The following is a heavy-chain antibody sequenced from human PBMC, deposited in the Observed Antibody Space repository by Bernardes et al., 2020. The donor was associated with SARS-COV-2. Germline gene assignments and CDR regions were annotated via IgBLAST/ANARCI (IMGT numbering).Heavy chain of an antibody. Sequence: GGSLRLSCAASGFSFSNYWMTWVRQAPGKGLEWVANIKQDGSEKHYVDSVKGRFTISRDNAKNSLYLQMDSLRAEDTAVYYCATAPNVVVSTALGPWGQGTLVNVSS. CDR2: IKQDGSEK. CDR1: GFSFSNYW. CDR3: ATAPNVVVSTALGP. J-gene: IGHJ5*02. V-gene: IGHV3-7*03. D-gene: IGHD2-2*01.